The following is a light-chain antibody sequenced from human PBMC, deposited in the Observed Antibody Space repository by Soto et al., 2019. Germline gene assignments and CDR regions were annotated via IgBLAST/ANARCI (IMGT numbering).Light chain of an antibody. CDR3: QQRSTWPPIT. CDR2: DAS. CDR1: QSISTY. J-gene: IGKJ5*01. V-gene: IGKV3-11*01. Sequence: EIVLTQSPATLSLSPGERATLSCRASQSISTYLAWYQQKPGQAPRLLIYDASNRVTGIPARFSGSGSGTDFTPTISSLEPEDFAIYYCQQRSTWPPITFGQGTRLEIK.